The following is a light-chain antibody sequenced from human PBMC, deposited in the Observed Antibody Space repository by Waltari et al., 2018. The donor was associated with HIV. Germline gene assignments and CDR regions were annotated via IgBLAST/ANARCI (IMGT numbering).Light chain of an antibody. Sequence: QSVLTQPPSASGTPGPRVTISCSGSNSTIGTNYISWYQQLPGTAPKLLIYRNNQRPSGVPDRFSGSKSGTSVFLAISGLRSEDEADYYCAAWDENLSGRVVFGGGTKLTVL. CDR1: NSTIGTNY. V-gene: IGLV1-47*01. CDR3: AAWDENLSGRVV. CDR2: RNN. J-gene: IGLJ2*01.